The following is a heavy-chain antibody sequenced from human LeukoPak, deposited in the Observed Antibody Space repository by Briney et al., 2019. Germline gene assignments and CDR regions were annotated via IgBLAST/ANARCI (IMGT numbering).Heavy chain of an antibody. J-gene: IGHJ4*02. CDR2: IYASGST. CDR3: ARGYGDIEY. D-gene: IGHD4-17*01. Sequence: SETLSLTCTVSGGSISSYYWSWLRQPAGKGLEWIGRIYASGSTNANPSLTSRVTMSVATSKNQFSLRLTSVTAADRAVYYCARGYGDIEYWGQGILVTVSS. CDR1: GGSISSYY. V-gene: IGHV4-4*07.